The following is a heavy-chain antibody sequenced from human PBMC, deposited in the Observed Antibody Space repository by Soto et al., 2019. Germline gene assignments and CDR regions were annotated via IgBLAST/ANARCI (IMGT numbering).Heavy chain of an antibody. CDR3: AKGPEQLVHGVFDY. CDR1: GFTLGTYV. Sequence: EVQLLESGGGLVQPGGFLRLFCAASGFTLGTYVMSWVRQAPGKGLEWVSGIDSGGGGTYYADSVKGRFTISRDNSKNTLSLQMNGLRAEDTAVFYCAKGPEQLVHGVFDYWGQGTLVNVSS. V-gene: IGHV3-23*01. J-gene: IGHJ4*02. CDR2: IDSGGGGT. D-gene: IGHD6-6*01.